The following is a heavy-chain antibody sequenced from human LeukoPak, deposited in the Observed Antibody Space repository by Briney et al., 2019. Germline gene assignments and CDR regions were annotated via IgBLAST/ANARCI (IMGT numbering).Heavy chain of an antibody. CDR3: AKDRAYSAGSGYDF. V-gene: IGHV3-23*01. J-gene: IGHJ4*02. CDR1: GFTFSNYA. Sequence: VGSLRHSCAASGFTFSNYAMSWVRQAPGKGLEWVSGMSGSGDSTNYADSVKGRFTISRDNSENTLHLQMNSLRVEDTAVYYCAKDRAYSAGSGYDFWGQGTLVTVSS. D-gene: IGHD3-22*01. CDR2: MSGSGDST.